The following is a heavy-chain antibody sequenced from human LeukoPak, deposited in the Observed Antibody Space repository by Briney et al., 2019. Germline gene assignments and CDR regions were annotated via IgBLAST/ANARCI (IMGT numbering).Heavy chain of an antibody. D-gene: IGHD3-22*01. Sequence: PGGSLRLSCAASGFTFDDYAMHWVRQAPGKGLEWVSAISGSGGSTYYADSVKGRFTISRDNSKNTLYLQMNSLRAEDTAVYYCAKAFNYYDSSGYYEDYFDYWGQGTLVTVSS. V-gene: IGHV3-23*01. CDR3: AKAFNYYDSSGYYEDYFDY. CDR2: ISGSGGST. J-gene: IGHJ4*02. CDR1: GFTFDDYA.